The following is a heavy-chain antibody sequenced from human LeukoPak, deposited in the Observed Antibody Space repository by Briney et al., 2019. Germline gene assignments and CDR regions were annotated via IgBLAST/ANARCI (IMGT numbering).Heavy chain of an antibody. D-gene: IGHD1-26*01. J-gene: IGHJ5*02. CDR1: GYTLTEVA. CDR2: LDPEDGET. CDR3: VTSLPPDGIVGATVDWFDP. Sequence: ASVKVSCKVSGYTLTEVAMHWVRQAPGKGLEWMGGLDPEDGETVYARKFQGRVTMTEDTSTDTAYMELSSLSSEDMAVYYCVTSLPPDGIVGATVDWFDPWGQGTLVTASS. V-gene: IGHV1-24*01.